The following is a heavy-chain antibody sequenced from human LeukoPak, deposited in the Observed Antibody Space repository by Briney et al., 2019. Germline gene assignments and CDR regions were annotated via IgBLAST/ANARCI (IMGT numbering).Heavy chain of an antibody. CDR3: ARAGSELPTPYDY. J-gene: IGHJ4*02. CDR2: INPNSGGT. D-gene: IGHD1-7*01. V-gene: IGHV1-2*02. CDR1: GYTFTGYY. Sequence: ASVKVSCKASGYTFTGYYMHWVRQAPGQGLERMGWINPNSGGTNYAQKFQGRVTMTRDTSISTAYMELSRLRSDDTAVYYCARAGSELPTPYDYWGQGTLVTVSS.